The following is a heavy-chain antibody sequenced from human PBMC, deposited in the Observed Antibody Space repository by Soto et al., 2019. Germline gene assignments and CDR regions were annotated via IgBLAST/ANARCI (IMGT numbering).Heavy chain of an antibody. Sequence: QVPLVESGGGVVQPGRSLRLSCAASGFTFSSYGMHWVRQAPGKGLEWVAVISYDGSNKYYADSVKGRFTISRDNSKNTLYLQMNSLRAEDTAVYYCAKGLGDPFSYYYGMDVWGQGTTVTVSS. CDR1: GFTFSSYG. D-gene: IGHD2-21*01. CDR3: AKGLGDPFSYYYGMDV. V-gene: IGHV3-30*18. J-gene: IGHJ6*02. CDR2: ISYDGSNK.